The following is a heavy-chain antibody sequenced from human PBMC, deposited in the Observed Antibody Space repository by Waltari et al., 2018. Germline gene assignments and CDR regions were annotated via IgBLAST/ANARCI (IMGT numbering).Heavy chain of an antibody. V-gene: IGHV5-51*01. J-gene: IGHJ2*01. CDR1: GYSFTSYW. CDR2: IYPCDSDT. Sequence: EVQLVQSGAEVKKPGESLKISCKGSGYSFTSYWIGWVRQMPGKGLEWMGIIYPCDSDTRYSPSFQGQVTISADKSISTAYLQWSSLKASDTAMYYCARLTLGCGGDCYWFTGGYFDLWGRGTLVTVSS. CDR3: ARLTLGCGGDCYWFTGGYFDL. D-gene: IGHD2-21*01.